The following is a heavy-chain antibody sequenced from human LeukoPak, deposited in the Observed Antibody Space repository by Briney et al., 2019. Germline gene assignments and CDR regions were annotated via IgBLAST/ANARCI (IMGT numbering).Heavy chain of an antibody. Sequence: GSLRLSCAASGFTFSSYGMHWVRQAPGKGLEWVAFIRYDGSNKYYADSVKGRFTISRDNSKNTLYLQMNSLRAEDTAVYYCAKGNVHDYGDYVLDYWGQGTLVTVSS. J-gene: IGHJ4*02. CDR2: IRYDGSNK. V-gene: IGHV3-30*02. D-gene: IGHD4-17*01. CDR1: GFTFSSYG. CDR3: AKGNVHDYGDYVLDY.